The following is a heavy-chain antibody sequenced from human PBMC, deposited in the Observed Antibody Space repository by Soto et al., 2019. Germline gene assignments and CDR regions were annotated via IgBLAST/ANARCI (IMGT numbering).Heavy chain of an antibody. CDR2: ISYDGSNK. CDR1: GFTFSSYG. Sequence: PGGSLRLSCAASGFTFSSYGMHWVRQAPGEGLEWVAVISYDGSNKYYADSVKGRFTISRDNSKNTLYLQMNSLRAEDTAVYYCAKDGFWPQFRHYFDYRGQGTLVTV. J-gene: IGHJ4*02. V-gene: IGHV3-30*18. D-gene: IGHD2-21*01. CDR3: AKDGFWPQFRHYFDY.